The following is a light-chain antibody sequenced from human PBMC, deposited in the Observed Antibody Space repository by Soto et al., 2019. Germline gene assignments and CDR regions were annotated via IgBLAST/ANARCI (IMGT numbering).Light chain of an antibody. Sequence: QSALTQPASVSGSPEQSITISCTGTSNDVGRYNLVSWYQQHPGKAPKVMIYEATKRPSGVSNRFSGSKSGNTASLTISGLQAEDEADYSCCAYAGSGTVVFGGGNKLTVL. V-gene: IGLV2-23*01. CDR2: EAT. J-gene: IGLJ3*02. CDR1: SNDVGRYNL. CDR3: CAYAGSGTVV.